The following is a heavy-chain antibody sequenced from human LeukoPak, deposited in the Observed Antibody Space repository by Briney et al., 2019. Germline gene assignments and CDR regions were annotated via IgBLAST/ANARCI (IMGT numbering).Heavy chain of an antibody. CDR1: EFTFSSYS. J-gene: IGHJ4*02. CDR2: ISGSSSPI. CDR3: AREGGFDY. V-gene: IGHV3-48*01. Sequence: GGSLSLSCAASEFTFSSYSMSWVRQAPGKGLEWVSYISGSSSPIYYADSVKRRFTIPRDNAKNSLYLQMNSLRVEDTAVYYCAREGGFDYWGQGTLVTVSS.